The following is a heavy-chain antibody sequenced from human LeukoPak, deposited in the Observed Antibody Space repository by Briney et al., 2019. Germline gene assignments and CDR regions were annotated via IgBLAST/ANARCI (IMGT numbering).Heavy chain of an antibody. CDR2: IYSSGSN. V-gene: IGHV4-4*07. CDR3: AREPTSGREPTSGRPLDY. Sequence: SETLSLTCTVSGGSISGYFWTWIRQPAGMGLEWIGRIYSSGSNNYNPSLKSRVTMSLDTSKNHFSLNLTSVTAADTAVYYCAREPTSGREPTSGRPLDYWGQGTLVTVSS. J-gene: IGHJ4*02. CDR1: GGSISGYF. D-gene: IGHD5-12*01.